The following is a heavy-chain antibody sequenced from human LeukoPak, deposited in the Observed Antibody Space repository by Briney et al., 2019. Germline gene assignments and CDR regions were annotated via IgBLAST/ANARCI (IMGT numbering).Heavy chain of an antibody. J-gene: IGHJ4*02. CDR2: IYYSGST. Sequence: SETLSLTCTVSGGSISSYYWSWIRQPAGKGLEWIGYIYYSGSTNYNPSLKSRVTISVDTSKNQFSLKLSSVTAADTAVYYCARQTYYDFWSGYLDYWGQGTLVTVSS. CDR3: ARQTYYDFWSGYLDY. V-gene: IGHV4-59*08. CDR1: GGSISSYY. D-gene: IGHD3-3*01.